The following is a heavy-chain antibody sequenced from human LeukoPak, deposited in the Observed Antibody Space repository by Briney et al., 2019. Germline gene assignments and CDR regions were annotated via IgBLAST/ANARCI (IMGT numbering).Heavy chain of an antibody. J-gene: IGHJ4*02. V-gene: IGHV1-2*02. D-gene: IGHD3-22*01. CDR2: INPNSGGT. Sequence: GASAKVSCKASGYTFSDYYMHWVRQAPGQGLEWMGWINPNSGGTNYAQKFQGRVTMTRDMSISTAYMEVSRLTSDDTAVYYCARATIADSSTYYIDYWGLGTLVTVSS. CDR3: ARATIADSSTYYIDY. CDR1: GYTFSDYY.